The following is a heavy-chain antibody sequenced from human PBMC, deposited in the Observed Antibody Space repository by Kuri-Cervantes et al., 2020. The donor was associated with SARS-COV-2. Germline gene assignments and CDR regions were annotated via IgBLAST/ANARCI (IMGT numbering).Heavy chain of an antibody. CDR3: ARRGLGRFFGESHQSAFDI. CDR1: GGSISSSSYY. CDR2: IYYSGST. V-gene: IGHV4-61*05. J-gene: IGHJ3*02. D-gene: IGHD3-10*01. Sequence: SETLSLTCTVSGGSISSSSYYWGWIRQPPGKGLEWIGYIYYSGSTNYNPSLKSRVTISVDTSKNQFSLKLSSVTAADTAVYYCARRGLGRFFGESHQSAFDIWGQGTMVTVSS.